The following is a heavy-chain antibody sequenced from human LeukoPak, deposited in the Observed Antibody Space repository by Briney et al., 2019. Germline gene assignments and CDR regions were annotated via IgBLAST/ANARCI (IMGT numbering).Heavy chain of an antibody. CDR2: ISSSSSHI. V-gene: IGHV3-48*01. J-gene: IGHJ4*02. CDR1: GFIFSSYS. D-gene: IGHD4-17*01. Sequence: GGSLRLSCAATGFIFSSYSMNWVRQAPGKGQEWVSYISSSSSHIYYADSVKGRFTISRDNAKNSLYLQMNSLRAEDTAVYYCARVSATVDWYFAYWGQGTLVTVSS. CDR3: ARVSATVDWYFAY.